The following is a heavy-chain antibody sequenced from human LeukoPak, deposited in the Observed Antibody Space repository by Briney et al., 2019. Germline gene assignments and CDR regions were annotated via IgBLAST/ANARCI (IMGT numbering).Heavy chain of an antibody. CDR2: IRQDGSDQ. Sequence: GGSLRLSCAASGFTFSSYSMHWVRQAPGKGLEWVGGIRQDGSDQYYADSVKGQFAISRDNSKNTLYLQMNSLRGDDTALYYCAKDSRLLGNYWGQGTLVTVSS. CDR1: GFTFSSYS. CDR3: AKDSRLLGNY. J-gene: IGHJ4*02. V-gene: IGHV3-30*09. D-gene: IGHD7-27*01.